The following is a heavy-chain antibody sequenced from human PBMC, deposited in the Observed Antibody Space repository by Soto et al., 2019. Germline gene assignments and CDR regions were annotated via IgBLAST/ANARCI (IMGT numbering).Heavy chain of an antibody. CDR2: MNPNSGGT. J-gene: IGHJ4*02. CDR3: ARGDNDY. V-gene: IGHV1-2*02. Sequence: QVQLVQSGAEVKKPGASVKVSCKASGDTFTGYYIHWVRQAPGQGLEWMGWMNPNSGGTNSAQKFQGRVTMTRDTSISTAYMELSSLRSDDMAVYYCARGDNDYWGQGTLVTVSS. CDR1: GDTFTGYY.